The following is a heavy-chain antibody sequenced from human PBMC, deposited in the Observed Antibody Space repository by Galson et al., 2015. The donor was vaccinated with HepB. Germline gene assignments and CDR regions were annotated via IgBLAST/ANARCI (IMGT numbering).Heavy chain of an antibody. CDR3: ATRSGASGWYSYFQH. CDR1: GFTFSRYA. CDR2: ITSNGGRT. V-gene: IGHV3-23*01. Sequence: LRLSCAASGFTFSRYAMTWVRQAPGKGLEWISSITSNGGRTFYTNSVKGRCTISRDNSKNTVYLQMNSLRVEDTAVDYCATRSGASGWYSYFQHWGQGTLVTVSS. D-gene: IGHD6-19*01. J-gene: IGHJ1*01.